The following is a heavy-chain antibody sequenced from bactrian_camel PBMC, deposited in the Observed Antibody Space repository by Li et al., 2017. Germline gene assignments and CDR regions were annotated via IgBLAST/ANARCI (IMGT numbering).Heavy chain of an antibody. CDR3: AAVFSRARCIVYGGSWSSFAL. Sequence: DVQLVESGGGSVQAGGSLRLSCSASGYTFADSTSCLGWFRQTPGKNPEGVAAIGLRDGSTFYADAVKGRFTFSQDNNKNTVHLQMSNLKPEDTAMYYCAAVFSRARCIVYGGSWSSFALWGQGTQVTVS. CDR1: GYTFADST. D-gene: IGHD2*01. V-gene: IGHV3S66*01. J-gene: IGHJ4*01. CDR2: IGLRDGST.